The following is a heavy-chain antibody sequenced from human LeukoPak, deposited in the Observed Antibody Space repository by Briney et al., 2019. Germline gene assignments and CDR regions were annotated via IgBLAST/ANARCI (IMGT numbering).Heavy chain of an antibody. D-gene: IGHD2-21*01. Sequence: PGGSLRLSCAASGFTFSTYDMTWVRQAPGKGLEWVSAISGSGGRTHYADSVKGRFTISRDNSKNTLFLQMNSLRAEDTAVYYCAKGRYSGLPLFDIWGQGTMVTVSS. CDR2: ISGSGGRT. J-gene: IGHJ3*02. CDR1: GFTFSTYD. CDR3: AKGRYSGLPLFDI. V-gene: IGHV3-23*01.